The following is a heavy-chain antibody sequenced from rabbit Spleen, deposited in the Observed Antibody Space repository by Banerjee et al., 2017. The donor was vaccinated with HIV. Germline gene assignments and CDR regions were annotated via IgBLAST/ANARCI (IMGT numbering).Heavy chain of an antibody. CDR3: VREVAAKFSL. CDR2: IAGSSSGFT. J-gene: IGHJ3*01. V-gene: IGHV1S40*01. CDR1: GFSFSNSDY. Sequence: QSLEESGGDLVKPGASLTLTCTASGFSFSNSDYMCWVRQAPGKGLEWISCIAGSSSGFTYSATWAKGRFTCSKTSSTTVTLQMNSLTVADTATYFCVREVAAKFSLWGQGTLVTVS. D-gene: IGHD4-1*01.